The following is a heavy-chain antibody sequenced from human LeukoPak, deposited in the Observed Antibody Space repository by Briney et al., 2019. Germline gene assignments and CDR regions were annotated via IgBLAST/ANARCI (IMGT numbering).Heavy chain of an antibody. V-gene: IGHV1-24*01. CDR3: ATGTKHCSGTNCYPHFAH. CDR2: FDPEDDET. CDR1: GYTLTELS. Sequence: ASVKVSCKVSGYTLTELSMHWVRQAPGKGLEWMGGFDPEDDETFYAQKFQGRVTMTEDTSTDTVYMELSSLRSEDMAVFYCATGTKHCSGTNCYPHFAHWGQGSLVTVSS. D-gene: IGHD2-2*01. J-gene: IGHJ4*02.